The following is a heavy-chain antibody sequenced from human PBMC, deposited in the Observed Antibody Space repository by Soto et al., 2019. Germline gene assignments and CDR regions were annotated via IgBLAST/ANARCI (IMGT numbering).Heavy chain of an antibody. CDR2: INPSGGST. CDR1: GYTFTSYY. J-gene: IGHJ6*02. Sequence: QVQLVQSGAEVKKPGASVKVSCKASGYTFTSYYMRWVRQAPGQGLEWMGIINPSGGSTSYAQKFRGRVTMTRDTSTSTVYMELSSLRSEDTAVYYCARERKVGATTGYYYYGMDVWGQGTTVTVSS. V-gene: IGHV1-46*01. D-gene: IGHD1-26*01. CDR3: ARERKVGATTGYYYYGMDV.